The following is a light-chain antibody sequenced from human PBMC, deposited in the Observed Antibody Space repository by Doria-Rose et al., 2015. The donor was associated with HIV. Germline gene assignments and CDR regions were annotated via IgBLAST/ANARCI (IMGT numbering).Light chain of an antibody. CDR2: DGS. CDR1: LSFSSTY. CDR3: HQYGTSWT. V-gene: IGKV3-20*01. J-gene: IGKJ1*01. Sequence: TQSPGTLSSSPGERATLSCRASLSFSSTYLAWYQQKPGQAPSLLIYDGSTRATGIPDRFSASGSGTDFTLTINRLEPEDFALYYCHQYGTSWTFGQGTKVEI.